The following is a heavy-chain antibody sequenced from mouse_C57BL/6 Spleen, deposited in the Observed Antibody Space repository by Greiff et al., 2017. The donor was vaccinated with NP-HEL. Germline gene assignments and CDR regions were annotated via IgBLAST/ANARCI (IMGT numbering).Heavy chain of an antibody. V-gene: IGHV3-6*01. CDR3: ARDRGGYYYEDAMDY. CDR2: ISYDGSN. D-gene: IGHD1-1*01. Sequence: EVKLQESGPGLVKPSQSLSLTCSVTGYSITSGYYWNWIRQFPGNKLEWMGYISYDGSNNYNPSLKNRISITRDTSKNQFFLKLNSVTTEDTATYYCARDRGGYYYEDAMDYWGQGTSVTVSS. J-gene: IGHJ4*01. CDR1: GYSITSGYY.